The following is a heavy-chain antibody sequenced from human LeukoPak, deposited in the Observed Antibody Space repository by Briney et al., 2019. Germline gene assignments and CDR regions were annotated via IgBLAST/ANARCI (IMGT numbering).Heavy chain of an antibody. CDR3: TTLDFDY. CDR2: IRQDGSGE. Sequence: GGSLRLSCAASGFTFSRYWMTWVRQAPGKGLEWMANIRQDGSGEYYVDSVKGRFIISRDNADNLLYLQMSSLRAEDTAVYYCTTLDFDYWGQGTLVTVSS. D-gene: IGHD1-1*01. J-gene: IGHJ4*02. CDR1: GFTFSRYW. V-gene: IGHV3-7*03.